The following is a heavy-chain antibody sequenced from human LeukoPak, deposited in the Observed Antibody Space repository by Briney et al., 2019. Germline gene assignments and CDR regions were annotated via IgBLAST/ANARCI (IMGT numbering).Heavy chain of an antibody. CDR3: ARANWSLDPGGDDY. CDR2: ISGYNGNT. D-gene: IGHD1-26*01. CDR1: GYIFINYG. Sequence: ASVKVSCQASGYIFINYGINWVRQAPGQGLEWMGWISGYNGNTNYVQKFQGRVAMTTDTARSKAYMELRSLTSDDTAMYYCARANWSLDPGGDDYWGQGTPVIVSS. V-gene: IGHV1-18*01. J-gene: IGHJ4*02.